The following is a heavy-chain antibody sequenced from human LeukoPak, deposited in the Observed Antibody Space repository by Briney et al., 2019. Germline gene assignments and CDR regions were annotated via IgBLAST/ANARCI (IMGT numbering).Heavy chain of an antibody. CDR2: IYYSGST. CDR3: ARGNIELYYYGMDV. Sequence: PSETLSLTCTVSGGSISNFYWSWLRQPPGKGLEWIGYIYYSGSTNYDPSLESRVTISVDTSKNQFSLKLSSETAADTAVYYCARGNIELYYYGMDVWGQGTTVTVSS. V-gene: IGHV4-59*01. J-gene: IGHJ6*02. CDR1: GGSISNFY. D-gene: IGHD1-7*01.